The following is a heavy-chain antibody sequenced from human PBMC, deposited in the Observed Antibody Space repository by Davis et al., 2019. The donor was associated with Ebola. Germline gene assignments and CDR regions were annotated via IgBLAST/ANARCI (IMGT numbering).Heavy chain of an antibody. CDR2: INHSGST. CDR1: GGSFSGYY. CDR3: ARYPRYFDWLLSGYYGMDV. Sequence: SETLSLTCTVYGGSFSGYYWSWIRQPPGKGLEWIGEINHSGSTNYNPSLKSRVTISVDTSKNQFSLKLSSVTAAEPAVYYCARYPRYFDWLLSGYYGMDVWGQGTTVTVSS. J-gene: IGHJ6*02. V-gene: IGHV4-34*01. D-gene: IGHD3-9*01.